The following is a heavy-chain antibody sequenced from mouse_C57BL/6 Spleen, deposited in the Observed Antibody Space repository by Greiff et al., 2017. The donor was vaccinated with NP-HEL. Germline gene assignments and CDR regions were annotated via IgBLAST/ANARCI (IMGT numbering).Heavy chain of an antibody. Sequence: EVKLVESGGGLVQPGGSLKLSCAASGFTFSDYGMAWVRQAPRKGPEWVAFISNLAYSIYYADTATGRFTISRENAKNTLYLEMSSLRSEDTAMYYCARRGSNYPSYWYFDVWGTGTTVTVSS. J-gene: IGHJ1*03. CDR1: GFTFSDYG. CDR2: ISNLAYSI. CDR3: ARRGSNYPSYWYFDV. V-gene: IGHV5-15*01. D-gene: IGHD2-5*01.